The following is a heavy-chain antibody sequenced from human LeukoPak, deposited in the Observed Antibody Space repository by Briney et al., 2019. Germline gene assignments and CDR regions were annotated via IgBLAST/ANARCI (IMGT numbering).Heavy chain of an antibody. D-gene: IGHD6-13*01. J-gene: IGHJ5*02. CDR3: ARTLVRIAAAGTGSFDP. Sequence: ASVKVSCKASGGTFSGYAISWVRQAPGQGLEWMGGIIPIFGTANYAQKFQGRVTITTDESTSTAYMELSSLRSEDTAVYYCARTLVRIAAAGTGSFDPWGQGTLVNVSS. CDR2: IIPIFGTA. V-gene: IGHV1-69*05. CDR1: GGTFSGYA.